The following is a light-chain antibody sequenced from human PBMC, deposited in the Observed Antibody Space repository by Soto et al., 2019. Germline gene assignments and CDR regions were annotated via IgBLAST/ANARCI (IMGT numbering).Light chain of an antibody. Sequence: DIPMTQSPSTLSASVGDRVTITCRSSQSIENWLAWYQQKPGKAPNLLIYRASSLRTGVPSRFSGSGFGTDFTLTISSLQPEDFATYYCQQYNGYSWTFGLGTKVEIK. CDR3: QQYNGYSWT. CDR1: QSIENW. J-gene: IGKJ1*01. CDR2: RAS. V-gene: IGKV1-5*03.